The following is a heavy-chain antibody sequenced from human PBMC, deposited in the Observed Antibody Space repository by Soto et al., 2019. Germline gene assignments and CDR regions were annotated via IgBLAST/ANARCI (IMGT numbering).Heavy chain of an antibody. V-gene: IGHV1-69*01. CDR2: IIPIFGTA. CDR3: ARDSPFVPFFFDY. J-gene: IGHJ4*02. Sequence: QVQLVQSGAEVKKPGSSVKVSCTASGVTFSSYAISWVRQAPGQGLEWMGGIIPIFGTANYAQKFQGRVTITADESTSTAYMELSRLRTEDTDVYYCARDSPFVPFFFDYWGQGKLVTVSS. CDR1: GVTFSSYA. D-gene: IGHD3-10*02.